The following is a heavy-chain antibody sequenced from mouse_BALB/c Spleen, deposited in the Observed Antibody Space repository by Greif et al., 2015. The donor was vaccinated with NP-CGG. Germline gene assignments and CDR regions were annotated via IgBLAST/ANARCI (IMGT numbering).Heavy chain of an antibody. J-gene: IGHJ3*01. CDR3: ARIGGAY. Sequence: VQLQQSGPGLVAPSQSLSITCTVSGSSLTSYGVHWVRQPPGKGLEWLGVIWAGGSTNYNSALMSGLSISKDNSKSXVFLKRNSLQTDDTARYYCARIGGAYWGQGTLVTVSA. CDR1: GSSLTSYG. V-gene: IGHV2-9*02. CDR2: IWAGGST. D-gene: IGHD3-1*01.